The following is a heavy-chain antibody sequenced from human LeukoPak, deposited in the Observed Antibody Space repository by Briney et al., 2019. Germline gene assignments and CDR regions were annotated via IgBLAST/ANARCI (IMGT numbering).Heavy chain of an antibody. CDR1: GFAFGVHA. CDR2: IGSGADL. CDR3: AKDWTPHNRVYDCLDA. J-gene: IGHJ5*02. V-gene: IGHV3-23*01. Sequence: GGSLRLSCVGSGFAFGVHAMSWVRQAPGKGPEWVATIGSGADLLYAESVKGRFTISRDDPRNTVWLQMNSLRAEDTALYYCAKDWTPHNRVYDCLDAGGQGTQVTVSS. D-gene: IGHD3-16*01.